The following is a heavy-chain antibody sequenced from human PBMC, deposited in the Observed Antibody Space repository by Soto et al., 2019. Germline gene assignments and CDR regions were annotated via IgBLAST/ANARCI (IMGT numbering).Heavy chain of an antibody. D-gene: IGHD2-2*01. CDR1: AYTLTSYG. J-gene: IGHJ3*02. V-gene: IGHV1-18*01. CDR3: ARDPKIGQRPSDAFDI. Sequence: ASVKRACKAAAYTLTSYGISWVRRAPGQGLEWMGWISAYNGNTNYAQKLQVRVTMTTDTSTSKAYMELRSLRSDDRAVYYCARDPKIGQRPSDAFDIWGPGRMVTV. CDR2: ISAYNGNT.